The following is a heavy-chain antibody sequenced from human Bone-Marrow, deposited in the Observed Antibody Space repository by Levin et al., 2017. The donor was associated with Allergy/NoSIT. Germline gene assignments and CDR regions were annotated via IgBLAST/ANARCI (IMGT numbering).Heavy chain of an antibody. CDR2: IAYDGSNK. CDR1: GFTFSHYD. CDR3: AKAGGSGFPDS. Sequence: PGGSLRLSCTASGFTFSHYDIHWVRQAPGKGLEWVAVIAYDGSNKYYAASVKGRFPISRDNSRNTVYLQINSLRTEDTAVYYCAKAGGSGFPDSWGQGPLVTVSS. D-gene: IGHD3-10*01. V-gene: IGHV3-30*18. J-gene: IGHJ4*02.